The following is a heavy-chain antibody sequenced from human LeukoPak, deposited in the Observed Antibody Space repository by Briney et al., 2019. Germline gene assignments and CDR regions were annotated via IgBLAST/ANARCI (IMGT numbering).Heavy chain of an antibody. Sequence: GGSLRLSCAASGFTFSSYAMSWGRQAPGEGLEYVSAIGGVGSSTYYGDSVKGRFTISRDNSKNTLYLQMNSLRAEDTAVYYCAKESGYYGSGSYLDYWGQGTLVTVSS. CDR2: IGGVGSST. V-gene: IGHV3-23*01. CDR1: GFTFSSYA. CDR3: AKESGYYGSGSYLDY. D-gene: IGHD3-10*01. J-gene: IGHJ4*02.